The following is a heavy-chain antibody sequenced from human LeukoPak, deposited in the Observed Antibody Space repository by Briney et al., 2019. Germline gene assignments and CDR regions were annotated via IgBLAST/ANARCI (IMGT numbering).Heavy chain of an antibody. CDR1: GYTFTGYY. Sequence: ASVKVSCKASGYTFTGYYMHWVRQAPGQGLEWMGWINPNSGGTNYAQKFQGRVTMTRDTSISTAYMELSSLRSEDTAVYYCARTIAAAEDWYFDLWGRGTLVTVSS. CDR3: ARTIAAAEDWYFDL. D-gene: IGHD6-13*01. CDR2: INPNSGGT. J-gene: IGHJ2*01. V-gene: IGHV1-2*02.